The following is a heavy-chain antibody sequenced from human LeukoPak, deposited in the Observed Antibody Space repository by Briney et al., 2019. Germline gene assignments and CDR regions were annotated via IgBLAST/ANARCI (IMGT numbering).Heavy chain of an antibody. CDR1: GYTFTSYG. CDR2: ISAYNGNT. V-gene: IGHV1-18*01. D-gene: IGHD6-19*01. Sequence: GASVKVSCKASGYTFTSYGISWVRQAPGQGLEWMGWISAYNGNTNYAQKLQGRVTMTTDTSTSTAYMELRSLRSDDTAAYYCATLSSQWLVPKSWGQGTLVTVSS. CDR3: ATLSSQWLVPKS. J-gene: IGHJ4*02.